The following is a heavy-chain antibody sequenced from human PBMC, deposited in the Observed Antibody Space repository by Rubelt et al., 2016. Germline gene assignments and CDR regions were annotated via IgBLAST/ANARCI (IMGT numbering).Heavy chain of an antibody. J-gene: IGHJ4*02. V-gene: IGHV1-69*09. Sequence: QVQLVQSGAEVKKPGSSVKVSCKASGGTFSSYAISWVRQAPGQGLEWMGRIIPILGIANYAQKFQGRVTMTTDTSTSTAYMELRSLRSDDTAVYYCARGQQQFDYWGQGTLVTVSS. D-gene: IGHD6-13*01. CDR3: ARGQQQFDY. CDR1: GGTFSSYA. CDR2: IIPILGIA.